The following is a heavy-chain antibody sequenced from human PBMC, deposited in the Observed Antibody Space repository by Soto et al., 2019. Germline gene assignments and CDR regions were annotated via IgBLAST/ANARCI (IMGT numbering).Heavy chain of an antibody. CDR3: ARKDKSGYFNWFDP. J-gene: IGHJ5*02. CDR1: VYSFTSSW. Sequence: GESLKISCKGSVYSFTSSWIAWVRQMPGKGLEWMGIIFPSDSDTRYSPSFQGQVTISADRSTSTVFLQWASLKASDTAVYFCARKDKSGYFNWFDPWGQGTLVTVSS. D-gene: IGHD3-22*01. V-gene: IGHV5-51*01. CDR2: IFPSDSDT.